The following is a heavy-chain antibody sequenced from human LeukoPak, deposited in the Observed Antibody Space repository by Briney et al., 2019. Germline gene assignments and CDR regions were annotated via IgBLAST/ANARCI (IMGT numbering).Heavy chain of an antibody. CDR3: ARDRYPKSSSWYGNGNHFDY. Sequence: ASVKVSCKASGYTFTGYYMHWVRQAPGQGLEWMGWINPNSGGTNYAQKFQGRVTMTRDTSISTAYMELSRLRSDDTAVYYCARDRYPKSSSWYGNGNHFDYWGQGTLVTVSS. J-gene: IGHJ4*02. V-gene: IGHV1-2*02. CDR2: INPNSGGT. CDR1: GYTFTGYY. D-gene: IGHD6-13*01.